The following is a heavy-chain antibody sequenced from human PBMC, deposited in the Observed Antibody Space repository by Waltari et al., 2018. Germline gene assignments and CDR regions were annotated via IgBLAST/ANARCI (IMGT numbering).Heavy chain of an antibody. D-gene: IGHD2-15*01. V-gene: IGHV4-34*02. CDR3: VRLEDCSGPGGNCYSGDSFALDV. J-gene: IGHJ6*02. Sequence: QVQLQQWCAGQLQPSETLSLSCAVSGRSFSGYHWGWIRQPPGKGLEGIGEINHNGNINYNPSLRSRVTMLIDTSRSQFSLKVNAVTAADTAVYYCVRLEDCSGPGGNCYSGDSFALDVWGQGTTVTVSS. CDR1: GRSFSGYH. CDR2: INHNGNI.